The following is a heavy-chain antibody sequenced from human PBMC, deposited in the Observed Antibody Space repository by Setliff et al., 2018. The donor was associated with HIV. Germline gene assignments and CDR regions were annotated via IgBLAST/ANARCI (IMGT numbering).Heavy chain of an antibody. J-gene: IGHJ6*03. CDR2: ISAYNGNT. V-gene: IGHV1-18*01. Sequence: ASVKVSCKASGYTFTSYGISWVRQAPGQGLEWMGWISAYNGNTNYAQKLQGRVTMTTDTSTSTAYMELRSLRSDGTAVYYCARAQYSSSWNYYYYYMDVGGKGTTVTVSS. CDR3: ARAQYSSSWNYYYYYMDV. D-gene: IGHD6-13*01. CDR1: GYTFTSYG.